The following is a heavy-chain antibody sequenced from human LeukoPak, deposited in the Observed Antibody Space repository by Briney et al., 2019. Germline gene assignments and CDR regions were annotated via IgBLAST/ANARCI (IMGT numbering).Heavy chain of an antibody. J-gene: IGHJ4*02. CDR2: ISGSGGST. Sequence: GGSLRLSCAASGFTFNTYAMGWVRQAPGKGLEWVSAISGSGGSTYYADSVKGPFTISRDNSKNTLYLQIHSLRAEDTAVYYCAKGKGSSSSAIDWWGQGTLVTASS. CDR1: GFTFNTYA. CDR3: AKGKGSSSSAIDW. D-gene: IGHD4/OR15-4a*01. V-gene: IGHV3-23*01.